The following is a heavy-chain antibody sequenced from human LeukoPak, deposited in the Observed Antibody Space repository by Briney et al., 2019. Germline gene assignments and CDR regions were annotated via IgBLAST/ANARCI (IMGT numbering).Heavy chain of an antibody. Sequence: GESLKISCKGSGYSFTSYWIGWVRQMPGKGLEWMGIIYPGDTDTRYSPSFQGQVTISADKSISTAYLQWSSLKASDTAMYYCARTIDSSGWTLDYWGQGTLVTVSS. CDR2: IYPGDTDT. V-gene: IGHV5-51*01. J-gene: IGHJ4*02. CDR1: GYSFTSYW. D-gene: IGHD6-19*01. CDR3: ARTIDSSGWTLDY.